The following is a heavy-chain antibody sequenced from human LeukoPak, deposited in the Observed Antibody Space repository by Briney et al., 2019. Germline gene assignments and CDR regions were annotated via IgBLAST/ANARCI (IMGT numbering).Heavy chain of an antibody. CDR2: IYTSGST. Sequence: SDTLSLTYTVSGGSISSYYCRCARQPTGSALCWIGRIYTSGSTNYYPSLKSRVTMSVDTSKNQFSLKLSSVPAADTAVYYCARGPWGATLYYFDYWGQGTLVTVS. CDR1: GGSISSYY. J-gene: IGHJ4*02. D-gene: IGHD1-26*01. CDR3: ARGPWGATLYYFDY. V-gene: IGHV4-4*07.